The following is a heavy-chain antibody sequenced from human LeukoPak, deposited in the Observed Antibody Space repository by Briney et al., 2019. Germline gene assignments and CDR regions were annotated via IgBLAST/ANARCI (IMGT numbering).Heavy chain of an antibody. CDR2: IYHSGST. J-gene: IGHJ6*03. D-gene: IGHD1-14*01. CDR1: GGSISSSSYY. V-gene: IGHV4-39*07. Sequence: SETLSLTCTVSGGSISSSSYYCGWIRQPPGKGLEWIGSIYHSGSTYYNPSLKSRVTISVDTSKNQFSLKLSSVTAADTDVSYCARENRNYYSYYMDVWGKGTTVTASS. CDR3: ARENRNYYSYYMDV.